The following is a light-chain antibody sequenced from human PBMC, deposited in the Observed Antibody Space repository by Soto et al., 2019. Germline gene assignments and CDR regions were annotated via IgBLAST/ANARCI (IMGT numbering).Light chain of an antibody. J-gene: IGLJ2*01. V-gene: IGLV2-14*03. CDR1: TSDIGGYNY. Sequence: QSALTQPASVSGSPGQSITISCTGSTSDIGGYNYVSWYQQHPGKAPKLLIYDVSYRPSGISDRFSGSKSGNTASLTISGLHHEDEADYYCSSYGASSTLFGGGTKLTVL. CDR2: DVS. CDR3: SSYGASSTL.